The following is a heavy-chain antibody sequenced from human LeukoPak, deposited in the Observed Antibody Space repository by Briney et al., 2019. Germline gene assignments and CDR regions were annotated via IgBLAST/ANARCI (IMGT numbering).Heavy chain of an antibody. CDR2: ISCDGSNK. Sequence: GGSLRLSCAASGFTFSSYAMHWVRQAPGKGLEWVAVISCDGSNKYYADSVKGRFTISRDNAKNSLYLQMNSLRPEDMALYYCAKGGGQMLDYYYYMDVWGKGTTVTVSS. J-gene: IGHJ6*03. CDR1: GFTFSSYA. D-gene: IGHD2-8*01. CDR3: AKGGGQMLDYYYYMDV. V-gene: IGHV3-30-3*01.